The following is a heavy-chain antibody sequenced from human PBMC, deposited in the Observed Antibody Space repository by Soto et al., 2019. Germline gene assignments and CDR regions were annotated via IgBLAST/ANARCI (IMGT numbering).Heavy chain of an antibody. D-gene: IGHD1-1*01. Sequence: GGSLRLSCAASGFTFSSYGMHWVRQAPGKGLEWVAVIWYDGSNKYYADSVKGRFTISRDNSKNTLYLQMNSLRAEDTAVYYCARGSATTGLDYYYYYGMDVWGQGTTVTVSS. CDR2: IWYDGSNK. J-gene: IGHJ6*02. CDR3: ARGSATTGLDYYYYYGMDV. CDR1: GFTFSSYG. V-gene: IGHV3-33*01.